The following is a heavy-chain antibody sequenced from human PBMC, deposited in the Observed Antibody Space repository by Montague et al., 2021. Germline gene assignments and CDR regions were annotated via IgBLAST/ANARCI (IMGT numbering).Heavy chain of an antibody. Sequence: LRLSCAASGFTFSNYWMSWVRQAPGKGLEWVANIKQNGSEKHYVDSVKGRFTISRDNAKNSLYLQMNSLRAEDTAVYFCARDQGQGYCGGDCYVGLDYWGQGTLVTVSS. CDR3: ARDQGQGYCGGDCYVGLDY. D-gene: IGHD2-21*01. J-gene: IGHJ4*02. CDR2: IKQNGSEK. V-gene: IGHV3-7*01. CDR1: GFTFSNYW.